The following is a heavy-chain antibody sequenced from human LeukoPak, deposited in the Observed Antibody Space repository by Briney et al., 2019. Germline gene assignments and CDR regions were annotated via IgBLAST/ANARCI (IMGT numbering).Heavy chain of an antibody. CDR3: AKNRGTGMAFYDH. CDR2: ISGGGGYI. CDR1: GFTFSSYA. V-gene: IGHV3-23*01. J-gene: IGHJ4*02. Sequence: GGSLRLSCAASGFTFSSYAMNWVRRAPGKGLEWVSAISGGGGYIYYGDSVKGRFTSSRDNSESTLYLQMNNLRAEDTAVYYCAKNRGTGMAFYDHWGQGTQVTVSS. D-gene: IGHD5-18*01.